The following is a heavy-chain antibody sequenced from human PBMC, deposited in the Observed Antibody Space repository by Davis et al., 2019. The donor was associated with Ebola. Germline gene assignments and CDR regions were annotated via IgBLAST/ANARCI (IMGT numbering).Heavy chain of an antibody. Sequence: GESPKISCKGSGYTFTTYWIGWVRQVPGKGLEWMGIIYPGDSDTRYSPSFQGQVTISADKSISTAYLQWSSLKASDTAMYYCARRGGWSGAFLDYWGQGTLVTVSS. D-gene: IGHD3-3*02. CDR2: IYPGDSDT. CDR1: GYTFTTYW. CDR3: ARRGGWSGAFLDY. J-gene: IGHJ4*02. V-gene: IGHV5-51*01.